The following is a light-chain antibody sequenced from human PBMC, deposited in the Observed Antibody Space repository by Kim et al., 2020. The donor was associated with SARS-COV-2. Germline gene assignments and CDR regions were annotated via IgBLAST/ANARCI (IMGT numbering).Light chain of an antibody. J-gene: IGLJ2*01. V-gene: IGLV2-14*03. CDR2: DVR. CDR1: SSDVGGYNY. CDR3: SSYTSSSTVV. Sequence: QSALTQPASVSGSPGQSITISCTGTSSDVGGYNYVSWYQQHPGKAPKLMIYDVRNRPSGVSNRFSGSKSGITASLTISGLQAEDEADYYCSSYTSSSTVVFGGGTQLTVL.